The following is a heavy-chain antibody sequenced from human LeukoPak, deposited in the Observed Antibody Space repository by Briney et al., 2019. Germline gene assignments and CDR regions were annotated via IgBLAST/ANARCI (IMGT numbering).Heavy chain of an antibody. CDR2: IWYDGSNK. CDR1: GFTFSSYG. CDR3: ARAVQGGSPEL. Sequence: PGGSLRLSCAASGFTFSSYGMHWVRQAPGKGLEWVAVIWYDGSNKYYADSVKGRFTISRDSSKNTLYLQMNSLRAEDTAVYYCARAVQGGSPELWGQGTLVTVSS. V-gene: IGHV3-33*01. J-gene: IGHJ4*02. D-gene: IGHD1-26*01.